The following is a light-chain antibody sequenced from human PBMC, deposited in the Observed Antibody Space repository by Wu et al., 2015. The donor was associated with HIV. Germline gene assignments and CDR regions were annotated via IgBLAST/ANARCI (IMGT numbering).Light chain of an antibody. CDR3: LQDYSLPPGL. Sequence: AIQMTQSPSSLSASVGDKVTITCRASQDIRHDLGWYQQKPGKAPKLLIYSASSLQSGVPSRFSGSGSGTDFTLTISSLQPEDFAVYYCLQDYSLPPGLFGQGTQAGDQT. J-gene: IGKJ2*01. V-gene: IGKV1-6*01. CDR1: QDIRHD. CDR2: SAS.